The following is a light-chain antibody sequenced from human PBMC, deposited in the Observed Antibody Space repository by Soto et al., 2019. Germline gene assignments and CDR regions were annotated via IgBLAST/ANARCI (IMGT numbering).Light chain of an antibody. V-gene: IGLV2-14*01. J-gene: IGLJ1*01. CDR2: EVR. CDR3: SSYAGSTNDV. Sequence: QSALTQPASVSGSPGQSITISCTGTSNDVGGFNYVSWYQQHPGKAPKLIIYEVRNRPSGVSNRFSGSKSGNTASLTISGLQAEDEAEYYCSSYAGSTNDVFGTGTKLTVL. CDR1: SNDVGGFNY.